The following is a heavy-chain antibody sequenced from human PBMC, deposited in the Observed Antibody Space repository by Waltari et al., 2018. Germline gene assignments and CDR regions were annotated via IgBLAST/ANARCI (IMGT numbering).Heavy chain of an antibody. Sequence: QVQLVQSGAEVKKPGASVKVSCKASGYTFTRYGINWVLQANGQGLEWMGWMNPNSGNTGYAQKFQGRVTITRNTSISTAYMELSSLRSEDTAVYYCARRHVLRFLEWSNRGAFDIWGQGTMVTVSS. D-gene: IGHD3-3*01. CDR2: MNPNSGNT. CDR3: ARRHVLRFLEWSNRGAFDI. CDR1: GYTFTRYG. V-gene: IGHV1-8*03. J-gene: IGHJ3*02.